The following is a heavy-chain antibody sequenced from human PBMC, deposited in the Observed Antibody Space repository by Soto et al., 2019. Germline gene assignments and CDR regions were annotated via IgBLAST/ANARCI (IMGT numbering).Heavy chain of an antibody. CDR3: ARASAGALYDF. D-gene: IGHD6-13*01. Sequence: QVQLVQSAAEVRKPGASVNVSCKTSGYIFTNYGVAWVRQAPGQGLELEAWISGYNGYPKHTQKFQGRVTVTTDTTTRTGYMELRILRSDDTAVYYCARASAGALYDFWGQGTRVTVSS. J-gene: IGHJ4*02. CDR1: GYIFTNYG. CDR2: ISGYNGYP. V-gene: IGHV1-18*01.